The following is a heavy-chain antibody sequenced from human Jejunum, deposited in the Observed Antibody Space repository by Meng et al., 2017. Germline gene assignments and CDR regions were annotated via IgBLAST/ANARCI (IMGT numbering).Heavy chain of an antibody. CDR3: ASRPVGIRTYYFDC. Sequence: QVQLQASGPGLGKPSGTLSLTCAVSGGSIPSTKWWSWVRQTPGKGLEWIGEVFHSGTPNYNPSLMSRLTMSVDKSKNQFSLNLTSVTAADTAVYYCASRPVGIRTYYFDCWGQGTLVTVSS. J-gene: IGHJ4*02. D-gene: IGHD2-21*01. CDR2: VFHSGTP. CDR1: GGSIPSTKW. V-gene: IGHV4-4*02.